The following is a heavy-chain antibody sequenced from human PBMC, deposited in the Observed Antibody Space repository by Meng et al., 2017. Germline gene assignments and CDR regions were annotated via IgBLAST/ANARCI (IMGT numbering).Heavy chain of an antibody. Sequence: QVELCEFGGEVKKAGALVKVSCKASGYTFTGYYMHLVRKAHGQGLEWMGRINPNSGGTNYAQKFQGRVTMTRDTSISTAYMELSRLRSDDTAVYYCARDQCSGGSCYGDYWGQGTLVTVSS. CDR1: GYTFTGYY. V-gene: IGHV1-2*06. CDR2: INPNSGGT. J-gene: IGHJ4*02. D-gene: IGHD2-15*01. CDR3: ARDQCSGGSCYGDY.